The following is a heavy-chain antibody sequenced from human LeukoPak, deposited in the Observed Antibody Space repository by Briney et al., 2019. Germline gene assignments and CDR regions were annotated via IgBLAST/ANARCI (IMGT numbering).Heavy chain of an antibody. CDR2: IYYSGST. D-gene: IGHD2-8*01. J-gene: IGHJ4*02. V-gene: IGHV4-59*01. CDR1: GGSISSYY. Sequence: SETLSLTCTVSGGSISSYYWSWIRQPPGKGLVWIGYIYYSGSTNYNPSLKSRVTISVDTSKNQFSLKLSSVTAADTAVYYCARSLGYCTNGVCFNFDYWGQGTLVTVSS. CDR3: ARSLGYCTNGVCFNFDY.